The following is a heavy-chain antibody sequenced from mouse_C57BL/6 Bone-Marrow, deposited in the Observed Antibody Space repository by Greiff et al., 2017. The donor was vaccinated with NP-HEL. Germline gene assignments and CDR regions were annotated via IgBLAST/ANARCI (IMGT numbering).Heavy chain of an antibody. V-gene: IGHV1-50*01. Sequence: QVQLQQPGAELVKPGASVKLSCKASGYTFTSYWMQWVKQRPGQGLEWIGEIDPSDSYTNYNQKFKGKATLTVDTSSSTAYMQLSSLTSEDSAVYYCAREDYYDGRDAMDYWGQGTSVTVSS. CDR2: IDPSDSYT. J-gene: IGHJ4*01. D-gene: IGHD1-1*01. CDR1: GYTFTSYW. CDR3: AREDYYDGRDAMDY.